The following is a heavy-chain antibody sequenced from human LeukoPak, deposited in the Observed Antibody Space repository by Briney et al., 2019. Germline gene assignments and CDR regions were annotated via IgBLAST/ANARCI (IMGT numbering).Heavy chain of an antibody. CDR3: ARGVRGYSYGYNY. D-gene: IGHD5-18*01. CDR1: GGSFSGYY. J-gene: IGHJ4*02. V-gene: IGHV4-34*01. Sequence: PSETLSLTCAVYGGSFSGYYWSWIRQPPGKGLEWIGEINHSGSTNYNPSLKSRVTISVDTSKSQFSLKLSSVTAADTAVYYCARGVRGYSYGYNYWGQGTLVTVSS. CDR2: INHSGST.